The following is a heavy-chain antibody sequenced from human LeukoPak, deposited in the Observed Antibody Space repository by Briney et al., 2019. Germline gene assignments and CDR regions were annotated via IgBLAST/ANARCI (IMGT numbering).Heavy chain of an antibody. V-gene: IGHV1-46*01. D-gene: IGHD1-26*01. CDR3: ARDRVVGATIEAFDI. CDR2: INPSGGST. Sequence: ASVKVSCKASGYTFTSYYMHWVRQAPGQGLEWMGIINPSGGSTSYAQKLQGRVTMTTDTSTSTAYMELRSLRSDDTAVYYCARDRVVGATIEAFDIWGQGTMVTVSS. J-gene: IGHJ3*02. CDR1: GYTFTSYY.